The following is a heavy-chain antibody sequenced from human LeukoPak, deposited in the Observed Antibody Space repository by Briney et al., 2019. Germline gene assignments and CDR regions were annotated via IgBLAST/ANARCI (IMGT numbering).Heavy chain of an antibody. V-gene: IGHV1-8*01. CDR2: MNPNSGNT. CDR1: GYTFTSYD. CDR3: ARGLRYFDWLKEINWFDP. J-gene: IGHJ5*02. D-gene: IGHD3-9*01. Sequence: ASVKVSCKASGYTFTSYDINWVRQATGQGLEWMGWMNPNSGNTGYAQKFQDRVTMTRNTSISTAYMELSRLRSEDTAVYYCARGLRYFDWLKEINWFDPWGQGTLVTVSS.